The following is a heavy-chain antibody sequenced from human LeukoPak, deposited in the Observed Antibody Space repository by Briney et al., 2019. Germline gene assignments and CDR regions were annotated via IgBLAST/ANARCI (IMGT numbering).Heavy chain of an antibody. Sequence: ASVKVSCKASGYTFTGYYIHWVRQAPGQGLEWMGWINPNSGGTNYAQKFQGRVTMTRDTSISTAYMELSRLRSDDTAVYYCARDCGYYGSGSYYIHNWFDPWGQGTLVTVSS. CDR1: GYTFTGYY. J-gene: IGHJ5*02. CDR2: INPNSGGT. V-gene: IGHV1-2*02. CDR3: ARDCGYYGSGSYYIHNWFDP. D-gene: IGHD3-10*01.